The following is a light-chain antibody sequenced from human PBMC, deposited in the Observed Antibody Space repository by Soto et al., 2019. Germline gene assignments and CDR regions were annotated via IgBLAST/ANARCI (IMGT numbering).Light chain of an antibody. Sequence: IVLTQSPGTRSLSPGERGTLSWRASQSVSSSYLAWYQQKPGQAPRLLIYGASSRATGIPARFSGSGSGTEFTLTISNLQPEDFAVYYCQQYNNWPGTFGQGTQVEIK. CDR2: GAS. CDR3: QQYNNWPGT. J-gene: IGKJ1*01. V-gene: IGKV3-20*01. CDR1: QSVSSSY.